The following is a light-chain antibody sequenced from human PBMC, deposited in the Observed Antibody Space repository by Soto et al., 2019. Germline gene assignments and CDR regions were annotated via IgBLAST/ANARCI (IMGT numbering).Light chain of an antibody. Sequence: ALQMTQSPSSLSASVGDRVTITCRASQDIRNDLGWYQQKPGKAPNILIYAASTLQIGVPSRFSGSGSGTDFTLTISSLQPEDFATYYCLQGYNFPHTFGPGTKVDIK. J-gene: IGKJ3*01. CDR2: AAS. CDR1: QDIRND. V-gene: IGKV1-6*01. CDR3: LQGYNFPHT.